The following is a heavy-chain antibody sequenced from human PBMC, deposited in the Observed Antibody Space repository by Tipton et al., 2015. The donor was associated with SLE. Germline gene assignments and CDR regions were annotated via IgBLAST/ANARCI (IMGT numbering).Heavy chain of an antibody. V-gene: IGHV3-66*02. CDR1: GFTFSSYA. D-gene: IGHD3-3*01. CDR3: ARGGFDFWSGFYFES. CDR2: IYSGGST. Sequence: SLRLSCAASGFTFSSYAMSWVRQAPGKGLEWVSVIYSGGSTYYADSVKGRFTISRDNAENTLYLQMNSLRPEDTAVYYCARGGFDFWSGFYFESWGQGTPVTVSS. J-gene: IGHJ4*02.